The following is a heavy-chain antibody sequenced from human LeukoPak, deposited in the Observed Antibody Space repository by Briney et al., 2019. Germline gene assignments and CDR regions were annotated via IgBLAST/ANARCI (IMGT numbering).Heavy chain of an antibody. D-gene: IGHD1-26*01. Sequence: ASVKVSCKASGYTFTGYYMHWVRQAPGQGLEWMGWINPNSGGTNYAQKFQGRVTMTRDTSISTAYMELSRLRSDDTAVYYCASNLVGAYEYFQHWGQGTLVTVSS. CDR1: GYTFTGYY. CDR2: INPNSGGT. J-gene: IGHJ1*01. CDR3: ASNLVGAYEYFQH. V-gene: IGHV1-2*02.